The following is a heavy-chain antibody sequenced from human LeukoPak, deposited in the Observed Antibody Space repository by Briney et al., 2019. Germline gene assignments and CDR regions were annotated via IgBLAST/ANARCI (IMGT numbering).Heavy chain of an antibody. V-gene: IGHV3-48*03. CDR2: ISSSGRNI. CDR3: ARDLVQLWSKEY. CDR1: GFTFSNYE. Sequence: PGGSLRLSCAASGFTFSNYELNWVRQAPGKGLEWVSYISSSGRNIYYADSVKGRFTISRDNAKNSLYLQMNGLRAEDTAVYYCARDLVQLWSKEYWGQGTLVTVSS. D-gene: IGHD5-18*01. J-gene: IGHJ4*02.